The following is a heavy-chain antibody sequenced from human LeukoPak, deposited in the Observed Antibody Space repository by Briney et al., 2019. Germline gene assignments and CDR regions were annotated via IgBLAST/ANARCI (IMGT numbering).Heavy chain of an antibody. CDR3: ARGRWAGDY. V-gene: IGHV4-59*11. CDR2: IYYSGST. Sequence: SETLSPTCTVSGGSISSHYWSWIRQPPGKGLEWIGYIYYSGSTNYNPSLKSRVTISVDTSKNQFSLELSSVTAADTAVYYCARGRWAGDYWGQGTLVTVSS. J-gene: IGHJ4*02. CDR1: GGSISSHY. D-gene: IGHD1-26*01.